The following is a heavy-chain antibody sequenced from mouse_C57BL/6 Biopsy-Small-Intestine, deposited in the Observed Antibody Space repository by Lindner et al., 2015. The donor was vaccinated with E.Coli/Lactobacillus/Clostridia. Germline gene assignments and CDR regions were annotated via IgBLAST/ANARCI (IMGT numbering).Heavy chain of an antibody. J-gene: IGHJ4*01. V-gene: IGHV5-6*01. CDR3: ARHLYYAMDY. CDR2: ISSGGSYT. Sequence: VQLQESGGDLVKPGGSLKLSCAASGFTFSSYGMSWVRQTPDKRLEWVATISSGGSYTYYPDSVKGRFTISRDNAMKTLYLQMSSLKSEDTAMYYCARHLYYAMDYWGQGTSVTVSS. CDR1: GFTFSSYG.